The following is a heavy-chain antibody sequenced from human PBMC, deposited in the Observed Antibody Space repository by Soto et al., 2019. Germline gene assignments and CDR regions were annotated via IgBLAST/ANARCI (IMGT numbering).Heavy chain of an antibody. CDR1: GGSFSGYH. Sequence: PSETLSLTCAVYGGSFSGYHWSWIRQPPGKGLEWIGEINHSGSTNYNPSLKSRVTISVDTSKSQFSLKPSSVTAADTAVYYCARRGATKGYFDYWGQGTLVTVSS. V-gene: IGHV4-34*01. J-gene: IGHJ4*02. CDR2: INHSGST. D-gene: IGHD1-26*01. CDR3: ARRGATKGYFDY.